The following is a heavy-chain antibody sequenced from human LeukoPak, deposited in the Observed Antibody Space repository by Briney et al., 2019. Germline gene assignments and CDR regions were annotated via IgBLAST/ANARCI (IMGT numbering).Heavy chain of an antibody. J-gene: IGHJ4*02. V-gene: IGHV7-4-1*02. Sequence: GASVTVSCKASGYTFTSYAMNWVRQAPGQGLEWMGWINTNTGNPTYAQGFTGRFVFSLDTSVSTAYLQISSLKAEDTAVYYCARPIAAAGTGEVGYWGQGTLVTVSS. CDR3: ARPIAAAGTGEVGY. CDR2: INTNTGNP. CDR1: GYTFTSYA. D-gene: IGHD6-13*01.